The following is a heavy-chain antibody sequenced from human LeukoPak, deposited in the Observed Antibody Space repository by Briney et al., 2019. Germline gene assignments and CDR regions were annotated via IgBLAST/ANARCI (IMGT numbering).Heavy chain of an antibody. CDR2: IKRDGSEK. V-gene: IGHV3-7*04. D-gene: IGHD6-19*01. CDR3: ARDRGWYHADY. CDR1: GFTFSNDW. Sequence: GGSLRLSCAASGFTFSNDWMGWARQAPGKGLEWVANIKRDGSEKKYVDSVKGRFTISRDNTKKSLYLQMNSLRVEDTAVYYCARDRGWYHADYWGQGTLVTVSS. J-gene: IGHJ4*02.